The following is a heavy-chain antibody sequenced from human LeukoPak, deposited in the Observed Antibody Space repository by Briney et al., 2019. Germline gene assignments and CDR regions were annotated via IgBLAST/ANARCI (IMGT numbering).Heavy chain of an antibody. J-gene: IGHJ4*02. D-gene: IGHD6-19*01. V-gene: IGHV3-73*01. CDR1: GFTFSGSA. CDR2: IRSKANSYAT. CDR3: TRLSSSGWFG. Sequence: GGSQRLSCADSGFTFSGSAMHWVRQASGKGLEWVGRIRSKANSYATAYAASVKGRFTISRDDSKNTAYLQMNSLKTEDTAVYYCTRLSSSGWFGWGQGTLVTVSS.